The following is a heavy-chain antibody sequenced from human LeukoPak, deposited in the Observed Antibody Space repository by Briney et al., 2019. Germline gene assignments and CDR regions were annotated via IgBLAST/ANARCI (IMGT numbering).Heavy chain of an antibody. Sequence: SETLSLTCTVSGGSVSSGSYYWSWIRQPPGKGLEWIGYISYSGSTNYNPSLKSRVTISVDTSKNQFSLKLSSVTAADTAVYYCARGFDWLLSSCFDYWGQGTLVAVSS. CDR2: ISYSGST. CDR3: ARGFDWLLSSCFDY. V-gene: IGHV4-61*01. J-gene: IGHJ4*02. D-gene: IGHD3-9*01. CDR1: GGSVSSGSYY.